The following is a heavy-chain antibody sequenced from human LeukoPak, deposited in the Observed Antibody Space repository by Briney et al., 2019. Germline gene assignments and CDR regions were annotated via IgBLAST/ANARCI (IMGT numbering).Heavy chain of an antibody. CDR3: ALGDCSSTSCYVFDY. CDR2: IFNSGST. Sequence: PSETLSLTCTVSGGYISSYYWSWIRQPPGKGLEWIGYIFNSGSTNYNPSLKSRGTISVDTSKNQFSLKLSSVTAADTAVYFCALGDCSSTSCYVFDYWGQGTLVTVSS. CDR1: GGYISSYY. V-gene: IGHV4-59*01. D-gene: IGHD2-2*01. J-gene: IGHJ4*02.